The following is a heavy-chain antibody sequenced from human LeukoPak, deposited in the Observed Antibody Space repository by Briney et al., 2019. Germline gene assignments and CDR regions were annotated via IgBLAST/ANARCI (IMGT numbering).Heavy chain of an antibody. Sequence: GGSLRLSCAASGFTFSSYSMNWVRQAPGKGLEWVSSISSSSSYIYYADSVKGRFTISRDNAKNSLYLQMNSLRAEDTAVYYCARGECSSTSCYVDYWGQGTLVTVSS. CDR2: ISSSSSYI. D-gene: IGHD2-2*01. CDR3: ARGECSSTSCYVDY. CDR1: GFTFSSYS. J-gene: IGHJ4*02. V-gene: IGHV3-21*01.